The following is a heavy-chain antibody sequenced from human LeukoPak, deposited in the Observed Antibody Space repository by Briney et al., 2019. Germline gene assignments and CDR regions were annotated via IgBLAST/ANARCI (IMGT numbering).Heavy chain of an antibody. CDR3: ARSYGDYGNYYYYMDV. D-gene: IGHD4-17*01. Sequence: ASVKVSCKASGYTFTGYNMHWVRQAPGQGLEWMGRINPNSGGTNYAQKFQGRVTMTRDTSISTAYMELSRLRSDDTAVYYCARSYGDYGNYYYYMDVWGKGTTDTVSS. CDR2: INPNSGGT. CDR1: GYTFTGYN. J-gene: IGHJ6*03. V-gene: IGHV1-2*06.